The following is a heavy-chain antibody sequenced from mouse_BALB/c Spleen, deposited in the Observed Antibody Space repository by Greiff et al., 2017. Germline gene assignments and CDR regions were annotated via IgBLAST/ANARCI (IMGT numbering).Heavy chain of an antibody. D-gene: IGHD2-4*01. CDR3: ASGDYDGFDY. V-gene: IGHV1-69*02. CDR2: IDPSDSET. J-gene: IGHJ2*01. Sequence: VQLQQSGAELVRPGASVKLSCKASGYTFTSYWMHWVKQRPGQGLEWIGMIDPSDSETRLNQKFKDKATLTVDKSSSTAYMQLSSPTSEDSAVYYCASGDYDGFDYWGQGTTLTVSS. CDR1: GYTFTSYW.